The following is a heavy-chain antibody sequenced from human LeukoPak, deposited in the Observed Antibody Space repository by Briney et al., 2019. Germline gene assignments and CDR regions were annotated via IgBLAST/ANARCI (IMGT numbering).Heavy chain of an antibody. CDR3: ASLYCSSTSCHITTDAFDI. Sequence: PSETLSLTCTVSGGSISSYYWSWIRQPPGKGLEWIGYIYYSGSTNYNPSLKSRVTISVDTSKNQFSLKLSSVTAEDTAVYYCASLYCSSTSCHITTDAFDIWGQGTMVTVSS. CDR1: GGSISSYY. J-gene: IGHJ3*02. D-gene: IGHD2-2*02. CDR2: IYYSGST. V-gene: IGHV4-59*12.